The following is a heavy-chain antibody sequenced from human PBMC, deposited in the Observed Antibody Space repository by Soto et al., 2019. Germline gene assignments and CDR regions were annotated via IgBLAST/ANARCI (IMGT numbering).Heavy chain of an antibody. CDR1: GYTFTHYY. CDR2: INPNGGRT. Sequence: QVQLVQSGAEVKKPGASVKVSCKASGYTFTHYYMHWVRQGPGQGLEWRGIINPNGGRTTYAQKFRAGFTMTRDTSASTVYLELGSLKSYDSAVYYCATSVNSAMAFGYWGQGTRVTVSS. CDR3: ATSVNSAMAFGY. V-gene: IGHV1-46*01. J-gene: IGHJ4*02. D-gene: IGHD5-18*01.